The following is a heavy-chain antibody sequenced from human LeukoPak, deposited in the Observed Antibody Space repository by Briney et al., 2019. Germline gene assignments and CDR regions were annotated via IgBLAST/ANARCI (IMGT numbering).Heavy chain of an antibody. V-gene: IGHV3-11*01. CDR2: ISSSGSTI. J-gene: IGHJ6*02. CDR3: AREKYSSSWTYYYYYGMDV. Sequence: GRSLRLSCAASGFTFSDYYMSWIRQAPGKGLEWVSYISSSGSTIYYADSVKGRFTISRDNAKNSLYLQMNSLRAEDTAVYYCAREKYSSSWTYYYYYGMDVWGQGTTVTVSS. CDR1: GFTFSDYY. D-gene: IGHD6-13*01.